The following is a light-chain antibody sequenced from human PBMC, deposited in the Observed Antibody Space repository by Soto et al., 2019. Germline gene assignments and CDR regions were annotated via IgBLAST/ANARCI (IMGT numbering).Light chain of an antibody. Sequence: IQLTQSQSSLSAFVGDRVTLTCRASQGIGNDSAWYQHKPGKVPKLLIYGASTLQSRVPSRFSGGGSGTEFTLTISGLQIEDLATYYCQVYNNGPPGFGQGTRLEIK. CDR3: QVYNNGPPG. CDR1: QGIGND. V-gene: IGKV1-27*01. J-gene: IGKJ5*01. CDR2: GAS.